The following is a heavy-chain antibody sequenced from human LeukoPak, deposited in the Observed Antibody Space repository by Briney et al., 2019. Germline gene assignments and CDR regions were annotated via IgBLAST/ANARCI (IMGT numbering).Heavy chain of an antibody. V-gene: IGHV3-23*01. CDR2: VSGSGGST. CDR3: ARDVSSGWYRFSY. J-gene: IGHJ4*02. D-gene: IGHD6-19*01. Sequence: GGSLRLSCAASGFTFSNYDMSWVRQAPGKGLEWVSAVSGSGGSTYYADSVKGRFTISRDNSRNTLYLQMESLRAEDTAVYYCARDVSSGWYRFSYWGQGTLVTVSS. CDR1: GFTFSNYD.